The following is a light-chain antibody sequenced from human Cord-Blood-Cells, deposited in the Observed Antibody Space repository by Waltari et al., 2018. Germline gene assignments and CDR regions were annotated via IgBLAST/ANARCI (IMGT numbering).Light chain of an antibody. J-gene: IGKJ2*01. V-gene: IGKV1-39*01. Sequence: QVTHSPSSLSASLGDRVTITCPASQSISSYLNWYQQKPGKAPKLLIYAASSFQSGVPSRFSGSGSGTDFTLTISSLQPEDFATYYCQQSYSTPYTFGQGTKLEIK. CDR1: QSISSY. CDR2: AAS. CDR3: QQSYSTPYT.